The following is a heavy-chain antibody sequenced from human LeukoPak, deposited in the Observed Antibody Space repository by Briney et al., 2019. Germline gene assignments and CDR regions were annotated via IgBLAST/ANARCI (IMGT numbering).Heavy chain of an antibody. V-gene: IGHV3-20*04. Sequence: GGSLRLSCAASGFTFADYGMSWVRQAPGKGLEWVSGINWNGGSTCYADSVKGRFTIFRDDAKNSQHLQMNMLRAEDTALYYCARGGGAGVTPDMDVWGKGTTVTVSS. CDR3: ARGGGAGVTPDMDV. J-gene: IGHJ6*03. CDR1: GFTFADYG. CDR2: INWNGGST. D-gene: IGHD2-21*02.